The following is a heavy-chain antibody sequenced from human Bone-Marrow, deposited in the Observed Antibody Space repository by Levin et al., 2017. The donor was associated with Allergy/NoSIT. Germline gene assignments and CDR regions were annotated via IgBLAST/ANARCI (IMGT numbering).Heavy chain of an antibody. D-gene: IGHD2-15*01. Sequence: ASVKVSCKASGYTFTSYFMHWVRQAPGQGLEWLGIINPTSGGATYAQKFQGRVTMTRDTSTNTVYMELSSLRSADTAVYYCAREMGRLSGDDYWGQGTLVTVSS. V-gene: IGHV1-46*01. CDR3: AREMGRLSGDDY. CDR2: INPTSGGA. J-gene: IGHJ4*02. CDR1: GYTFTSYF.